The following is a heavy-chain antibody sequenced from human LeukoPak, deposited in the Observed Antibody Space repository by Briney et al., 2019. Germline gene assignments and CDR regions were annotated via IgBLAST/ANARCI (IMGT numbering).Heavy chain of an antibody. J-gene: IGHJ4*02. CDR2: INPNSGGT. D-gene: IGHD3-9*01. CDR1: GYTFTGYY. V-gene: IGHV1-2*02. Sequence: ASVKVSCKASGYTFTGYYMHWVRQAPGQGLGWMGWINPNSGGTNYAQKFQGRVTMTRDTSISTAYMELSRLRSDDTAVYYCSISGILTGYYSYWGQGTLVTVSS. CDR3: SISGILTGYYSY.